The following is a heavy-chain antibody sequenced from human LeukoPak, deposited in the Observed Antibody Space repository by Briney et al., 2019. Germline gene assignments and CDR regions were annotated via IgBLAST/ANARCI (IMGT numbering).Heavy chain of an antibody. V-gene: IGHV3-74*01. CDR1: GFTFSSYW. D-gene: IGHD2-15*01. CDR2: INSDGSST. CDR3: ARVIRYCSGGSCYGGYYNYYMDV. Sequence: GGSLRLSCAASGFTFSSYWMHWVRQAPGKGLVWVSRINSDGSSTSYADSVKGRFTISRDNAKNTLYLQMNSLRAEDTALYYCARVIRYCSGGSCYGGYYNYYMDVWGKGTTVTVSS. J-gene: IGHJ6*03.